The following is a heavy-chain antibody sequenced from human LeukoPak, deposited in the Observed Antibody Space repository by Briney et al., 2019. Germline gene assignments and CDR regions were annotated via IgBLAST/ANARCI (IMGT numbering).Heavy chain of an antibody. V-gene: IGHV4-34*01. Sequence: SETLSLTCGVYGGSFSGYYWSWIRQPPGKGLEWIGEINHSGSTNYNPSLKSRVTISVDTSKNQFSLKLSSVPAADTAVYYCARGDYSTSAGNYYYYMDVWGKGTTVTVSS. CDR2: INHSGST. CDR3: ARGDYSTSAGNYYYYMDV. D-gene: IGHD4-11*01. J-gene: IGHJ6*03. CDR1: GGSFSGYY.